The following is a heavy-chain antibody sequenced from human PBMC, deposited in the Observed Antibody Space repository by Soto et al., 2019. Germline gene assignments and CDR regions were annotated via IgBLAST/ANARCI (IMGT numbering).Heavy chain of an antibody. D-gene: IGHD5-18*01. CDR2: INPSGGST. J-gene: IGHJ6*02. Sequence: QVQLVQSGAEVKKPGASVKVSCKASGYTFTNYYVHWVRQAPGQGPEWMGVINPSGGSTRDAQKFQGRVTMTWDTSTSTVHMELSSLRSEDTAVYYCAREDTADYSGMDVWGQGTTVTVSS. CDR3: AREDTADYSGMDV. CDR1: GYTFTNYY. V-gene: IGHV1-46*01.